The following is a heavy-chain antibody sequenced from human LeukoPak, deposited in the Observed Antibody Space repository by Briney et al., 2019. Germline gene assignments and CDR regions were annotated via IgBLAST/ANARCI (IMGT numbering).Heavy chain of an antibody. J-gene: IGHJ5*02. CDR1: GYTFTSYD. V-gene: IGHV1-8*01. CDR3: ARAARRVVRGVISNWFDP. Sequence: GASVKVSCKASGYTFTSYDINWVRQATGQGLEWMGWMNPNSGNTGYAQKFQGRVTMTRNTSISTAYMELSSLRSEDTAVYYCARAARRVVRGVISNWFDPWGQGTLVTVSS. D-gene: IGHD3-10*01. CDR2: MNPNSGNT.